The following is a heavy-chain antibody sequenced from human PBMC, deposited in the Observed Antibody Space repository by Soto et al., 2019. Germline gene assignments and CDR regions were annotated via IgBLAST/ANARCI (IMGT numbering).Heavy chain of an antibody. CDR1: GFTFTSSA. J-gene: IGHJ3*02. Sequence: SVKVSYKASGFTFTSSAVHWVRQARGQRLEWIGWIVVGSGNTNYAQKFQERVTITRDMSTSTAYMELSSLRSEDTAVYYCAADSEDIRYDSSGSPAAFDIWGQGTMVTVSS. CDR3: AADSEDIRYDSSGSPAAFDI. D-gene: IGHD3-22*01. V-gene: IGHV1-58*01. CDR2: IVVGSGNT.